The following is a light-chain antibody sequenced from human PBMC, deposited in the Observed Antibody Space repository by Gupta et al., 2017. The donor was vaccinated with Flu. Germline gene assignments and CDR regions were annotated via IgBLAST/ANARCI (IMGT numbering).Light chain of an antibody. CDR1: QSLLHAHGNIY. V-gene: IGKV2-30*02. Sequence: ISCRESQSLLHAHGNIYLNWFQQRPGQSPRRLSYKVSDRDSGVPDRFSGSGSGTDFILKISRVEAEDVGVYYCMQGTFWPYTFGQGTKLEIK. CDR3: MQGTFWPYT. J-gene: IGKJ2*01. CDR2: KVS.